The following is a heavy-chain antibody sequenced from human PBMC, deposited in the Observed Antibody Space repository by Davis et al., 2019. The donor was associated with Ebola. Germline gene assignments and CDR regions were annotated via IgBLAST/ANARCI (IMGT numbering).Heavy chain of an antibody. D-gene: IGHD3-16*01. V-gene: IGHV3-30-3*01. CDR2: ISYDGSNK. CDR3: ARDGPLFALGDYYYGMDV. CDR1: GFTFSRYP. Sequence: PGGSLRLSCAASGFTFSRYPMHWVRQAPGKGLEWVALISYDGSNKYYADSVKGRFTISRDNSKNTLYLQMNSLRAEDTAVYYCARDGPLFALGDYYYGMDVWGQGTTVTVFS. J-gene: IGHJ6*02.